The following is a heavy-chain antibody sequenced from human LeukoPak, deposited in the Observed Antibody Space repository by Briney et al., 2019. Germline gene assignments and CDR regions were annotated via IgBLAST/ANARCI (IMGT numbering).Heavy chain of an antibody. J-gene: IGHJ6*02. Sequence: GGSLRLSCAASGFTFSSYAMSWVRQAPGKGLEWVSAISGSGGSTYYADSVKGRFTISRDNSKNTLYLQMNSLRAEDTAVYYCAKGGGLWFGESPYGMDVWGQETTVTVSS. D-gene: IGHD3-10*01. CDR2: ISGSGGST. CDR3: AKGGGLWFGESPYGMDV. V-gene: IGHV3-23*01. CDR1: GFTFSSYA.